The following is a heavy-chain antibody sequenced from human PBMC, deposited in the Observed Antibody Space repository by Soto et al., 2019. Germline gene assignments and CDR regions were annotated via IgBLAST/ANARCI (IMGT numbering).Heavy chain of an antibody. CDR2: IDYRGRT. CDR3: ARVSAAGTRWFDP. Sequence: QVHLQESGPGLVKSSQTLSLTCTVSGASINSGGFYWSWVRQFPGKGLEWIGYIDYRGRTFYNPSLKGRAHISRDTSKNQFSLEVNSVTAADTAVFFCARVSAAGTRWFDPWGQGTLVTVSS. D-gene: IGHD6-13*01. CDR1: GASINSGGFY. J-gene: IGHJ5*02. V-gene: IGHV4-31*03.